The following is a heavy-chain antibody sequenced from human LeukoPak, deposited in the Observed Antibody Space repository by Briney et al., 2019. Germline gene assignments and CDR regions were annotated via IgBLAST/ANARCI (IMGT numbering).Heavy chain of an antibody. CDR1: GGSISSGNYY. CDR2: INHSGST. D-gene: IGHD2-2*01. CDR3: ARRPYCSSTSCLYWFDP. Sequence: SETLSLTCTVSGGSISSGNYYWSWIRQPPGKGLEWIGEINHSGSTNYNPSLKSRVTISVDTSKNQFSLKLSSVTAADTAVYYCARRPYCSSTSCLYWFDPWGQGTPVTVSS. V-gene: IGHV4-39*07. J-gene: IGHJ5*02.